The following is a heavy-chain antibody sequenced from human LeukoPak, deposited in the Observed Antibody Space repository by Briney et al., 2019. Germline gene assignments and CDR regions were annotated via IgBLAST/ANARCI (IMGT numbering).Heavy chain of an antibody. CDR2: IYYSGST. J-gene: IGHJ6*02. CDR3: ARASSGYCSGGSCYPTAYYYYGMDV. D-gene: IGHD2-15*01. V-gene: IGHV4-61*08. CDR1: GVSISSGDYY. Sequence: SETLSLTCTVSGVSISSGDYYWSWIRQPPGKGLEWIGNIYYSGSTNYNPSLKSRVTISVDTSKNQFSLKLSSVTAADTAVYYCARASSGYCSGGSCYPTAYYYYGMDVWGQGTTVTVSS.